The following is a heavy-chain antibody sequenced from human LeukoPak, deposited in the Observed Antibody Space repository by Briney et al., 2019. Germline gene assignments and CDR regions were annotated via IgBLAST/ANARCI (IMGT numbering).Heavy chain of an antibody. CDR1: GGSISRSTYY. Sequence: PETLSLTCTVSGGSISRSTYYWGGIRQSPGKGLEWIGTIYYGGSTYYNPSLKNRVTISVDTSKNQFSLKVSSLTAADTAVYYCATLYGGYGYFDYWGQGSLVTVSS. D-gene: IGHD5-12*01. J-gene: IGHJ4*02. CDR3: ATLYGGYGYFDY. CDR2: IYYGGST. V-gene: IGHV4-39*01.